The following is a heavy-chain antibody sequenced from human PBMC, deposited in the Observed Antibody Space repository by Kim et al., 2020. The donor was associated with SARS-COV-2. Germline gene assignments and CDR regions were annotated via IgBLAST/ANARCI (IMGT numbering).Heavy chain of an antibody. CDR3: TRPSSSWYKGWFDP. V-gene: IGHV3-73*01. CDR2: IRSKANSYAT. J-gene: IGHJ5*02. CDR1: GFTFSGSA. Sequence: GGSLRLSCAASGFTFSGSAMHWVRQASGKGLEWVGRIRSKANSYATAYAASVKGRFTISRDDSKNTAYLQMNSLKTEDTAVYYCTRPSSSWYKGWFDPWGQGTLVTVSS. D-gene: IGHD6-13*01.